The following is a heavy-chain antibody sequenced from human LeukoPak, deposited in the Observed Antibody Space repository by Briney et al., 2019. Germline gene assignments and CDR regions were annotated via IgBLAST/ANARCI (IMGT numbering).Heavy chain of an antibody. CDR1: GGSISNYY. CDR3: ARETLAPVLDY. CDR2: IYYSGST. D-gene: IGHD2-2*01. J-gene: IGHJ4*02. Sequence: PSETLSLTCTVSGGSISNYYWSWIRQPPGKGLEWIGYIYYSGSTNYNPSLKSRVTISVDTSKNQFSLKLSSVTAADTAVYYCARETLAPVLDYWGQGTLVTVSS. V-gene: IGHV4-59*12.